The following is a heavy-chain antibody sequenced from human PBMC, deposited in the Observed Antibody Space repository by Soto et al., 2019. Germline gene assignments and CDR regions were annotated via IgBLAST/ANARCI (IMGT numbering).Heavy chain of an antibody. V-gene: IGHV1-18*01. CDR2: VSAYNGNT. CDR3: ARNFRRFLEWLPHTNWFDP. Sequence: ASVKVSCKASGYTFTSYGISWVRQAPGQGLEWMGWVSAYNGNTNNAQKLQGRVTMTTDTSTSTAYMELRSLRSDDTAVYYCARNFRRFLEWLPHTNWFDPWGQGTLVTVSS. D-gene: IGHD3-3*01. J-gene: IGHJ5*02. CDR1: GYTFTSYG.